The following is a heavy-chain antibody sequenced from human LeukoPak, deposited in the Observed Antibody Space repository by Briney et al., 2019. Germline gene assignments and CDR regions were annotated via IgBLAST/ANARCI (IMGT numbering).Heavy chain of an antibody. D-gene: IGHD6-19*01. Sequence: SETLSLTCTVSGGSIRSSYYYWGWIRQPPGKGLEWIGYIYYSGSTNYNPSLKSRVTISVDTSKNQFSLKLSSVTAADTAVYYCAKAVAGYQGGPFDYWGQGTLVTVSS. CDR3: AKAVAGYQGGPFDY. V-gene: IGHV4-61*05. CDR2: IYYSGST. J-gene: IGHJ4*02. CDR1: GGSIRSSYYY.